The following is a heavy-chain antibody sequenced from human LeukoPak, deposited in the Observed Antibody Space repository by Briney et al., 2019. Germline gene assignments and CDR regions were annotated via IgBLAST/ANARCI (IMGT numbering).Heavy chain of an antibody. D-gene: IGHD1-1*01. V-gene: IGHV4-38-2*02. CDR3: ARDRGTWNDDGFDY. Sequence: PSETLSLTCSVSGYSISSAYYWGWIRPPPGKGLEWIATIHYSGSTNYNPSLKSRVTMSVDTSKNQFSLKLSSVTAADTAVYYCARDRGTWNDDGFDYWGQGTLVTVSS. CDR1: GYSISSAYY. J-gene: IGHJ4*02. CDR2: IHYSGST.